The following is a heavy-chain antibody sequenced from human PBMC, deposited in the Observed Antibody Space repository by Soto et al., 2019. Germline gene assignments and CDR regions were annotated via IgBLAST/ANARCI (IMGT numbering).Heavy chain of an antibody. CDR2: ISASGNTI. CDR1: GLSFSDSD. J-gene: IGHJ4*02. CDR3: ARPTWRGRPAYSDY. V-gene: IGHV3-11*01. D-gene: IGHD3-3*01. Sequence: LRLSFAASGLSFSDSDMSWIRQAPGKGLEWLGYISASGNTISIAESVKGRFTISRDNAKNSLYLHMNSLRVDDAAVYYCARPTWRGRPAYSDYWGWGNLVTVSP.